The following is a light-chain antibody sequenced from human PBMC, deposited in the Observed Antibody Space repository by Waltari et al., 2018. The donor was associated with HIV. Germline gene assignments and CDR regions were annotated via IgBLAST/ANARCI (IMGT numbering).Light chain of an antibody. CDR2: GAS. V-gene: IGKV3-15*01. J-gene: IGKJ4*01. CDR1: QSVSTN. CDR3: QQYSNWPLT. Sequence: EIVMTQSPATLSVSPGERATLSCRASQSVSTNLAWYRQKPSQAPRLLIYGASTRATGIPARFSGSGSGTDFTLTISSLQSEDFAIYFCQQYSNWPLTFGGGTKVEIK.